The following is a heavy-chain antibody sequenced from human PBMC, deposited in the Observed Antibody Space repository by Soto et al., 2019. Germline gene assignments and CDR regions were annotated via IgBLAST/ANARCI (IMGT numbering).Heavy chain of an antibody. CDR1: GGSMNTYY. V-gene: IGHV4-59*08. D-gene: IGHD1-26*01. J-gene: IGHJ5*02. Sequence: PSETLSLTCTVSGGSMNTYYWGWFRQPPGKGLEWVGYIYYSGSTTYSPSLKSRVTISVDTSKNQFSLKLSSVTAADTAVYYCARSVARIVGAPLSWFDPWGQGTLVTVSS. CDR3: ARSVARIVGAPLSWFDP. CDR2: IYYSGST.